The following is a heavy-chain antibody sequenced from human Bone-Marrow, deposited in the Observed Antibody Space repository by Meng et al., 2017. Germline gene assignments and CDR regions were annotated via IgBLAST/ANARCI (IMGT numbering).Heavy chain of an antibody. CDR2: INHSGST. J-gene: IGHJ4*02. V-gene: IGHV4-34*01. D-gene: IGHD3-3*01. CDR3: ARGPAYDFWSGYQYYFDY. Sequence: SETLSLTCAVYGGSFSGYYWSWIRQPLGKGLEWIGEINHSGSTNYNPSLKSRVTISVDTSKNQFSLKLSSVTAADTAVYYCARGPAYDFWSGYQYYFDYWGQGTLVTVSS. CDR1: GGSFSGYY.